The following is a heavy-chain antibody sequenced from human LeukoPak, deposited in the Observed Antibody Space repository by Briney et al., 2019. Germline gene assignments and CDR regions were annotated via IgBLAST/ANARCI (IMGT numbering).Heavy chain of an antibody. CDR3: ARCGDGYNAYCEAFDI. CDR2: TFYRGST. J-gene: IGHJ3*02. D-gene: IGHD5-24*01. CDR1: GGSISSYF. V-gene: IGHV4-59*01. Sequence: KSSETLSLTCTVSGGSISSYFWNWMRQSPGKGLEWIGKTFYRGSTNYNPSLKSRVTMSIDTSKNQFSLQLSSVTAADTAVFCARCGDGYNAYCEAFDIWGHGTMVTVSS.